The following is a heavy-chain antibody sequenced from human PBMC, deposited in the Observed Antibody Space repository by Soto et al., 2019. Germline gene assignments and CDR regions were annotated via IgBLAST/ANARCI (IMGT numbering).Heavy chain of an antibody. D-gene: IGHD6-19*01. CDR1: GYTFSGFY. CDR3: ASAAVTGTAGLDF. Sequence: ASVKVSCKASGYTFSGFYMHWVRQAPGQGLEWMGWINPNSGGTKSAEKFQGRVTTTRDTSISTAYMELSRLTSDDTAVYYCASAAVTGTAGLDFWGQGTQVTVSS. V-gene: IGHV1-2*02. J-gene: IGHJ4*02. CDR2: INPNSGGT.